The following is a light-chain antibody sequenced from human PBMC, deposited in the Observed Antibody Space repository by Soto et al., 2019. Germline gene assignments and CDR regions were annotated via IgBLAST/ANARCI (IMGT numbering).Light chain of an antibody. J-gene: IGKJ2*01. CDR2: GVS. CDR1: QSLLHSDGKTY. Sequence: DIVMTQTPLSLSVTPGQPASISCKSSQSLLHSDGKTYLYWYLQKPGQSPQLLIYGVSNRFSGVPDRLSGSGSGTDFTLKISRVEAEDVGVYYCMEIIQPPYTFGQGTKLEIK. CDR3: MEIIQPPYT. V-gene: IGKV2D-29*02.